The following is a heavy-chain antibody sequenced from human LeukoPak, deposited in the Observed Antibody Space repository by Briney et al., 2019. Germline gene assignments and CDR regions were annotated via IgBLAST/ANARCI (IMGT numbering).Heavy chain of an antibody. D-gene: IGHD4-11*01. CDR3: ARHVYDYSNVPYYFDY. Sequence: SETLSLTCTVSGCSISRSTYYWGWMRQPPGKGLEWLGTIYYSGSTYYNPSLKSRLTISVHNSKNQFSLKLSYVTAADTAVYYCARHVYDYSNVPYYFDYWGQGPLVTVSS. CDR1: GCSISRSTYY. J-gene: IGHJ4*02. CDR2: IYYSGST. V-gene: IGHV4-39*01.